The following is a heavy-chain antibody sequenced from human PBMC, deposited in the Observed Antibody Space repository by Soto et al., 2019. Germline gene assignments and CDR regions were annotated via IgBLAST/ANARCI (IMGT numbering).Heavy chain of an antibody. CDR3: ARAXGRPSYMILPGMYNWFDP. V-gene: IGHV4-30-2*01. J-gene: IGHJ5*02. CDR2: IYHSGST. Sequence: TMPRTGVVCASSKSSGGYSWSWIRQPPGKGLEWIGHIYHSGSTYYNPSLKSRGTISVDRSKNQFSLKLSSVTAADTAVYYCARAXGRPSYMILPGMYNWFDPWGQGPLGTVS. D-gene: IGHD1-1*01. CDR1: ASSKSSGGYS.